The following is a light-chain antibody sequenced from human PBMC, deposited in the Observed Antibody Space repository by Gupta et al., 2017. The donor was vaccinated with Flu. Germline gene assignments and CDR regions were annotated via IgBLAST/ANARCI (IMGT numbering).Light chain of an antibody. V-gene: IGKV1-5*03. CDR1: QSISNW. CDR3: QQYSSYNS. Sequence: DIQMTQSPSTLSASVGDRVTITCRASQSISNWLAWYQQKPGKAPKLLIYMASSLESGVPSRFSGSGSGTEFTLTISSLQPDDSATYYCQQYSSYNSFGQGTKLEIK. J-gene: IGKJ2*01. CDR2: MAS.